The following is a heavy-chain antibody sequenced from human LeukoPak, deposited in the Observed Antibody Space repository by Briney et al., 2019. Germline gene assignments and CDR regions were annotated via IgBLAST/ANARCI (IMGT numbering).Heavy chain of an antibody. J-gene: IGHJ6*03. V-gene: IGHV3-30*02. CDR3: ANWGRDGATPHYHMDV. D-gene: IGHD1-26*01. CDR1: GFTFSSYG. CDR2: IRYDGSNK. Sequence: SGGSLRLSCAASGFTFSSYGMHWVRQAPGKGLEWVAFIRYDGSNKYYADSVKGRFTISRDNSKNTLYLQMNSLRAEDTAVYYCANWGRDGATPHYHMDVWGKGTTVTVSS.